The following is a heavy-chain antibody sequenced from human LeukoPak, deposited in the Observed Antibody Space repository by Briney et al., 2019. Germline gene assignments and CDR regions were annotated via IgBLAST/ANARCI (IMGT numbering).Heavy chain of an antibody. Sequence: SETLSLTCTVSGGSISSYYWSWLRQPPGKGLEWIGYIYYSGNTNYNPSLKSRLTISVDTSKNQFSLKLSSVTAADTAVYYCATRSTGVAATFDSWGQGALVTVSS. CDR3: ATRSTGVAATFDS. D-gene: IGHD2-15*01. CDR1: GGSISSYY. J-gene: IGHJ5*01. CDR2: IYYSGNT. V-gene: IGHV4-59*01.